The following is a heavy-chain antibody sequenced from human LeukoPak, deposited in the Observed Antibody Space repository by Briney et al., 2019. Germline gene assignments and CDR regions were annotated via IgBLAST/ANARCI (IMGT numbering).Heavy chain of an antibody. D-gene: IGHD5-24*01. Sequence: SETLSLTCAVYGGSFSGYYWSWIRQPPGKGLEWIGEINHSGSTNYNPSLKSRVTISVDTSKNQFSLKLSSVTAADTAVYYCARGRRWLQSYYMDAWGKGTTVTVSS. CDR3: ARGRRWLQSYYMDA. CDR2: INHSGST. CDR1: GGSFSGYY. J-gene: IGHJ6*03. V-gene: IGHV4-34*01.